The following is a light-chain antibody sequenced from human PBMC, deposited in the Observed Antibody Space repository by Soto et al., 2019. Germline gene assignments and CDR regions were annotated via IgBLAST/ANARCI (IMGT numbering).Light chain of an antibody. CDR1: SSDVGSYNL. CDR2: EDS. J-gene: IGLJ1*01. Sequence: QSALTQPASVSGSPGQSITISCTGTSSDVGSYNLVSWYQQHPGKAPKLMIYEDSERPSGVSNRFSGSKSGNTASLTISGLQAEDEATYFCSSFTTSYFYVFGPGTKLTVL. CDR3: SSFTTSYFYV. V-gene: IGLV2-14*02.